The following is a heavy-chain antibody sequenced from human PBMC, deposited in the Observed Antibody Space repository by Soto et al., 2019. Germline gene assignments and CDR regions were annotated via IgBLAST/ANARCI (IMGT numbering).Heavy chain of an antibody. CDR2: ITSSSGTI. J-gene: IGHJ4*02. CDR3: ARGGGSSSWNFDS. CDR1: GFTFSSFT. D-gene: IGHD6-13*01. Sequence: EVQLVESGGGLVQPGGSLRLSCAASGFTFSSFTMNWVRQAPGKGLEWISYITSSSGTIYYADSVKGRFTISRDNAKNSLYLQMNSLRAEDTAVYYCARGGGSSSWNFDSWGQGTRDTVSS. V-gene: IGHV3-48*01.